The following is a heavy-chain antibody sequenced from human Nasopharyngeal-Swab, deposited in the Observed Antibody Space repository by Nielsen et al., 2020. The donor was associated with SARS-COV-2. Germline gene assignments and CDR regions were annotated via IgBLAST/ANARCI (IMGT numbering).Heavy chain of an antibody. D-gene: IGHD6-19*01. V-gene: IGHV3-30*03. CDR2: ISYDGSNK. CDR3: ARDSPHQWLDPYYYMDV. Sequence: GESLKISCAASGFTFSSYGMHWVRQAPGKGLECVAVISYDGSNKYHADSVRGRFTISRDDSENTLYLQMNSLRPEDTAVYYCARDSPHQWLDPYYYMDVWGKGTTVTVSS. J-gene: IGHJ6*03. CDR1: GFTFSSYG.